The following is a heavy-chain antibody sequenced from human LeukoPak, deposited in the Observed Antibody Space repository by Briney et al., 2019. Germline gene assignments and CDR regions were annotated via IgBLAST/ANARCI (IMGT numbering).Heavy chain of an antibody. V-gene: IGHV4-38-2*02. Sequence: SETLSLTCTVSGYSISSGYYWGWIRQPPGKGLEWIGSIYHSGSTYYNPSLKSRVTISVDTSKNQFSLKLSSVTAADTAVYYCARVYYYGSGSYFAYYYYYMDVWGKGTTVTVSS. CDR2: IYHSGST. D-gene: IGHD3-10*01. CDR1: GYSISSGYY. J-gene: IGHJ6*03. CDR3: ARVYYYGSGSYFAYYYYYMDV.